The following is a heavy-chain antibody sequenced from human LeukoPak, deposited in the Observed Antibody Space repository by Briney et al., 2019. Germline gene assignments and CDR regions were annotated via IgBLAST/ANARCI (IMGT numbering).Heavy chain of an antibody. D-gene: IGHD6-13*01. V-gene: IGHV3-23*01. CDR3: AKDQQQLVPYYYYYYGMDV. Sequence: GGSLRLSCAASGFTFSSYAMSWLRQAPGKGLEWVSAISGSGGSTYYADSVKGRFTISRDNSKKTLYLQMNSLRAEDTAVYYCAKDQQQLVPYYYYYYGMDVWGQGTTVTVSS. J-gene: IGHJ6*02. CDR2: ISGSGGST. CDR1: GFTFSSYA.